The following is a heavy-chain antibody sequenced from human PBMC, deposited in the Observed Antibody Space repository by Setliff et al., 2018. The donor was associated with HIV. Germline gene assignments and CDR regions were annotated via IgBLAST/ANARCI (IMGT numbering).Heavy chain of an antibody. J-gene: IGHJ4*02. CDR2: ISSSGGTI. CDR3: ARGAYGSGSYEINF. Sequence: PGGSLRLSCAASGFTFSRYEMNWVRQAPGKGLEWVSYISSSGGTIYYADSVKGRFTISRDNAQNSLYLQMNSLRAEDTAVYYCARGAYGSGSYEINFWGQGTLVTVSS. CDR1: GFTFSRYE. V-gene: IGHV3-48*03. D-gene: IGHD3-10*01.